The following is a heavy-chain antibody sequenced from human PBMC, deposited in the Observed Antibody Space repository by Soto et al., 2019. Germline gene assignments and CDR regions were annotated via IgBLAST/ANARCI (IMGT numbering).Heavy chain of an antibody. D-gene: IGHD1-26*01. CDR3: ARGGVGATVDY. Sequence: GASVKVSCKASGGTFSSYAISWLRQAPGQGLEWMGGIIPIFGTANYAQKFQGRVTITADESTSTAYMELSSLRSEDTAVYYCARGGVGATVDYWGQGTLVTVSS. J-gene: IGHJ4*02. CDR1: GGTFSSYA. V-gene: IGHV1-69*13. CDR2: IIPIFGTA.